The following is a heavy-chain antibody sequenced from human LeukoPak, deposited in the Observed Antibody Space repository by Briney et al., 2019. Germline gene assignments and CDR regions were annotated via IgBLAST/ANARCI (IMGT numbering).Heavy chain of an antibody. J-gene: IGHJ4*02. V-gene: IGHV3-21*01. CDR1: GFSFSSHS. Sequence: GSLRLSCAASGFSFSSHSMNWVRQAPGKGLDWISSISSSSSYMHYADSVKGRFTISRDNAKNSLYLQMNSLRAEVPAVYYCARAYSYFFDSSGYYDDYWGQGTLVTVSS. D-gene: IGHD3-22*01. CDR3: ARAYSYFFDSSGYYDDY. CDR2: ISSSSSYM.